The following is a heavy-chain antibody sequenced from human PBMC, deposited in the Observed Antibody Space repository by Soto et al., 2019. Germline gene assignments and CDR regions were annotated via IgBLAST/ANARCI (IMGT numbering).Heavy chain of an antibody. V-gene: IGHV3-11*05. D-gene: IGHD1-26*01. J-gene: IGHJ4*02. CDR3: ASPSGIDIRCEFAY. Sequence: QVQLVESGGGLVKPGGSLRLSCAASGFTFSDYYMSWIRQARGKGLEWVSYISGGSSDTNYADSVKGRFTISRDNAKNSLYLQMNCRRAEDTAVYYCASPSGIDIRCEFAYWGQGTLVTVSS. CDR1: GFTFSDYY. CDR2: ISGGSSDT.